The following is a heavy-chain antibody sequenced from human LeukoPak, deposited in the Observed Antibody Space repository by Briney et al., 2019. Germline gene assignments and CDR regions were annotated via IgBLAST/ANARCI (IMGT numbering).Heavy chain of an antibody. D-gene: IGHD3-22*01. CDR3: ARGSGYYLFDY. V-gene: IGHV4-34*01. CDR2: INHSGST. J-gene: IGHJ4*02. CDR1: GGYFSGYY. Sequence: SETLSLTCAVYGGYFSGYYWSWIRQPPGKGLEWIGEINHSGSTNYHPSLKSRVTISVDTSKHQFSLKLSSVTAADTAVYYCARGSGYYLFDYWGQGTLVTVSS.